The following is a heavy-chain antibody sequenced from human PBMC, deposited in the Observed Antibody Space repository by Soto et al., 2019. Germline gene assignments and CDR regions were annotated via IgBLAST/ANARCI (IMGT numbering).Heavy chain of an antibody. D-gene: IGHD4-17*01. CDR3: ASGEPNYYYGMDV. CDR2: IYHSGST. Sequence: TLSLTCAVSCGSISSGGYSWSWIRQPPGKGLEWIGYIYHSGSTYYNPSLKSRVTISVDRSKNQFSLKLSSVTAADTAVYYCASGEPNYYYGMDVWGQGTTVTVSS. V-gene: IGHV4-30-2*01. J-gene: IGHJ6*02. CDR1: CGSISSGGYS.